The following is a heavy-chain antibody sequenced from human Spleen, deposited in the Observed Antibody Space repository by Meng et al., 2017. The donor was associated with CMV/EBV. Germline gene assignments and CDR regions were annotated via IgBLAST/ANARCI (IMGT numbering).Heavy chain of an antibody. J-gene: IGHJ4*02. CDR2: ISSDGRST. V-gene: IGHV3-74*01. Sequence: GESLKISCAASGFTFSRSWMHWARQAPGKGLVWVSRISSDGRSTRYADSVKGRFTISRDNAKNTLYVQMNSLRAEDTAVYYCASEYSTSSLDYWGQGTLVTVSS. CDR1: GFTFSRSW. CDR3: ASEYSTSSLDY. D-gene: IGHD6-6*01.